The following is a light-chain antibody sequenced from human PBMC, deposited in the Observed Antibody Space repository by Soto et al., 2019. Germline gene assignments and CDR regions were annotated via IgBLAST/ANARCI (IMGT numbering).Light chain of an antibody. Sequence: DIVMTQSPLSLPVTPGEPASISCRSSQSLLHSNGYNYLDWYLQKPGQSPQLLIYLGSNRASGVTDRISGSGSGTDFTLKISRVEAEDVGVYYCMQALQTQWTFGQGTKVEIK. V-gene: IGKV2-28*01. CDR1: QSLLHSNGYNY. J-gene: IGKJ1*01. CDR2: LGS. CDR3: MQALQTQWT.